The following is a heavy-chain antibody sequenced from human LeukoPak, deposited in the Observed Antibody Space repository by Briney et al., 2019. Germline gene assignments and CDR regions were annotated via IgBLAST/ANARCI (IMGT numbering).Heavy chain of an antibody. Sequence: GASVKVSCKASGYTFSDYAMHWVRQAPGQRLEWMGWVNAGNGKTKYSEKFQGRVTITRDTTASTAYMEVSSLRSEDTAVYYCAKGIWVSGRYYFDYWGQGALVTVSS. V-gene: IGHV1-3*01. CDR1: GYTFSDYA. CDR3: AKGIWVSGRYYFDY. D-gene: IGHD3-10*01. CDR2: VNAGNGKT. J-gene: IGHJ4*02.